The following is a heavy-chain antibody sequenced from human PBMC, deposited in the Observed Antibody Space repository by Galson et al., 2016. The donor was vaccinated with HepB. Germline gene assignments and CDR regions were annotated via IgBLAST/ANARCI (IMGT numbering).Heavy chain of an antibody. V-gene: IGHV3-21*01. CDR1: GFTFTSYT. Sequence: SLRLSCAASGFTFTSYTMNWLRQAPGKGLQWVSSISSSPGFIHYADSVKGRFTISRDNARNSLYLQMNSLRAEDTAVYYCARAGGYGDYSAEYFQHWGQGTLVTVSS. CDR3: ARAGGYGDYSAEYFQH. CDR2: ISSSPGFI. D-gene: IGHD4-17*01. J-gene: IGHJ1*01.